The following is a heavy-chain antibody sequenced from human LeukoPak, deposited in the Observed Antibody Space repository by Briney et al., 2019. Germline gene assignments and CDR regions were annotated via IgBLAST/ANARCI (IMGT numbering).Heavy chain of an antibody. D-gene: IGHD3-22*01. V-gene: IGHV4-34*01. CDR3: ARPGRYSYDTSFDY. Sequence: SETLSLTCAVYGGSFSGYYWSWIRQPPGKGLEWIGEINHSGSTNYNQSLKSRVTISVDTSKNQSSLKLTSVTAADTAVYHCARPGRYSYDTSFDYSGQGTLVTVSS. J-gene: IGHJ4*02. CDR1: GGSFSGYY. CDR2: INHSGST.